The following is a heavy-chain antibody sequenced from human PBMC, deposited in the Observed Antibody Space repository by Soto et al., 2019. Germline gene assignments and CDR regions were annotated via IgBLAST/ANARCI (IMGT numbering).Heavy chain of an antibody. CDR3: ARGSALGTFGLDV. CDR2: IHHTGDN. J-gene: IGHJ6*02. Sequence: SETLSLTCAVSGGSMKNNDWWSWVRQSPGQGLEWIGEIHHTGDNKYNPSLRSRVTMSVDTSKKHVSLQLNSVTGADTAVYYCARGSALGTFGLDVWGQGTTVTV. V-gene: IGHV4-4*02. D-gene: IGHD1-26*01. CDR1: GGSMKNNDW.